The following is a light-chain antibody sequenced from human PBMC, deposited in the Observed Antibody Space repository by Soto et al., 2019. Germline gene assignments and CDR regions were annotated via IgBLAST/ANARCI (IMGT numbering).Light chain of an antibody. Sequence: QSVLTQPASVSESPGQSITISCTGTSSDVVGYNYVSWYQQHPGKAPKLMIYDVSNRPSGVSNRFSGSKSGNTASLTISGLQAEDEADYYCSSYTSSSTPFYVFGTGTKVTVL. CDR3: SSYTSSSTPFYV. J-gene: IGLJ1*01. CDR2: DVS. V-gene: IGLV2-14*01. CDR1: SSDVVGYNY.